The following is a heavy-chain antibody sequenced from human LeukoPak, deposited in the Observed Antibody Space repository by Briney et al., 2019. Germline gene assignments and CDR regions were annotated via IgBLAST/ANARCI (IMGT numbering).Heavy chain of an antibody. CDR1: GGSISSGGYY. V-gene: IGHV4-31*03. J-gene: IGHJ3*02. CDR2: IYHSGST. CDR3: ARAERQEGRAFDI. Sequence: SETLSLTCTVSGGSISSGGYYWSWIRQHPGTGLEWIGYIYHSGSTYYNPSLKSRVTISVDTSKNQFSLKLSSVTAADTAVYYCARAERQEGRAFDIWGQGTMVTVSS.